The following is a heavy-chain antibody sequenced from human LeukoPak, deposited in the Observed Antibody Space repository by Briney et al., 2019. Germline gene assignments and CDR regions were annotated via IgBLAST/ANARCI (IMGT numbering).Heavy chain of an antibody. V-gene: IGHV3-9*03. Sequence: PGRSLRLSCAASGFTFDDYAMHWVRQAPGKGLEWVSGISWNSGSIGYADSVKGRFTISRDNAKNSLYLQMNSLRAEDMALYYCAKDIAQQRERMAFDIWGQGTMVTVSS. CDR2: ISWNSGSI. CDR3: AKDIAQQRERMAFDI. J-gene: IGHJ3*02. CDR1: GFTFDDYA. D-gene: IGHD6-13*01.